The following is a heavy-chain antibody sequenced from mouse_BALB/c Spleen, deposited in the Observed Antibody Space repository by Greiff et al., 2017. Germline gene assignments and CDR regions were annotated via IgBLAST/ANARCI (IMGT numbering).Heavy chain of an antibody. CDR1: GYTFTSSW. CDR2: IHPNSGNT. Sequence: VQLQQSGSVLVRPGASVKLSCKASGYTFTSSWMHWAKQRPGQGLEWIGEIHPNSGNTNYNEKFKGKATLTVDTSSSTAYVDLSSLTSEDSAVYYCARSTTTATYYFDYWGQGTTLAVSS. D-gene: IGHD1-2*01. V-gene: IGHV1S130*01. CDR3: ARSTTTATYYFDY. J-gene: IGHJ2*01.